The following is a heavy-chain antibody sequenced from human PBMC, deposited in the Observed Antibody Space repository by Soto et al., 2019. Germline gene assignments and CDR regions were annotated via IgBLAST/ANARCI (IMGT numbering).Heavy chain of an antibody. CDR3: ARLASRRQPIDV. D-gene: IGHD2-15*01. V-gene: IGHV5-51*01. J-gene: IGHJ5*02. CDR1: GSPPSNYW. CDR2: VFPRDSDT. Sequence: PGESLNISWQASGSPPSNYWISWVRQMPGGVLEWVGLVFPRDSDTSYSSSFEGQVTISTDTSIATAYLQWRSLEDSDTAIYFCARLASRRQPIDVWGQGTPVTVSS.